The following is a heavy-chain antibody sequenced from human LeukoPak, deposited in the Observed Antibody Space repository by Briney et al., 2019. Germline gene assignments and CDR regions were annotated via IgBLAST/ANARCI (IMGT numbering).Heavy chain of an antibody. Sequence: GGSLTLSCAASGFTLTSYAMSWVRQAPGKGLEWVSAISGSGGSTYYADSVKGRFTISRDNSKNTLYLQMNSLRAEDTAVYYCAKDLDLAVAGTPGYFDYWGQGTLVTVSS. J-gene: IGHJ4*02. CDR1: GFTLTSYA. D-gene: IGHD6-19*01. CDR3: AKDLDLAVAGTPGYFDY. V-gene: IGHV3-23*01. CDR2: ISGSGGST.